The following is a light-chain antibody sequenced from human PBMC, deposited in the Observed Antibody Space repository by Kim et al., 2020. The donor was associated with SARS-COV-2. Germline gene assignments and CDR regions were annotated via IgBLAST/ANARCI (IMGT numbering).Light chain of an antibody. CDR3: ASWDDSLNWV. V-gene: IGLV1-44*01. Sequence: PGQGVTIPCSGGSSNIGSHTVNWYQQVPGTAPKLLIYTTDQRPPGVPDRFSGSKSGTSASLAIGGLQSEDEADYYCASWDDSLNWVFGGGTQLTVL. CDR1: SSNIGSHT. CDR2: TTD. J-gene: IGLJ3*02.